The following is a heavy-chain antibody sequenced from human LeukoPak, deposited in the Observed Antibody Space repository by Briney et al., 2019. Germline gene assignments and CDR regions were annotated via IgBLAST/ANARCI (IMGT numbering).Heavy chain of an antibody. CDR3: ARSGGGQDGSTFFYYYYMDV. CDR1: GYTFTSYG. Sequence: ASVKVSCKASGYTFTSYGISWVRQAPGQGLEWMGRISAYNGNTNYAQKLQGRVTMTTDTSTSTAYMELRSLRSDDTAVYYCARSGGGQDGSTFFYYYYMDVWGKGTTVTVSS. CDR2: ISAYNGNT. V-gene: IGHV1-18*01. J-gene: IGHJ6*03. D-gene: IGHD3-10*01.